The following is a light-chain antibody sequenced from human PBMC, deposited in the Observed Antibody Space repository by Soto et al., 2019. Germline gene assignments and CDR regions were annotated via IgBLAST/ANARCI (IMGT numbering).Light chain of an antibody. CDR1: QRISSTY. CDR2: GAS. Sequence: EIVLTQSPGILSLSPGERATLSCRASQRISSTYLAWYQQKPGQAPRLLIYGASSRATGIPDRFSGSGSGTEFTLTISRLEPEDFAVFYCQQYGSSPRTFGQGTKVEIK. CDR3: QQYGSSPRT. V-gene: IGKV3-20*01. J-gene: IGKJ1*01.